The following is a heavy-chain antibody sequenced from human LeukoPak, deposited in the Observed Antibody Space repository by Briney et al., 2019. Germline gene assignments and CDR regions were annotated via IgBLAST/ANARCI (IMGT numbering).Heavy chain of an antibody. CDR2: ISHDGKKK. V-gene: IGHV3-30*04. J-gene: IGHJ4*02. Sequence: ARSLRLPCAVSGFNFSYFAMHWFRQAPGKGLEWVAVISHDGKKKYHADSVKGRFSISRDDSKNTLYLQMNSLTAEDTAVYFCARVLGAGTFDSWGQGALVTVSS. D-gene: IGHD1-26*01. CDR3: ARVLGAGTFDS. CDR1: GFNFSYFA.